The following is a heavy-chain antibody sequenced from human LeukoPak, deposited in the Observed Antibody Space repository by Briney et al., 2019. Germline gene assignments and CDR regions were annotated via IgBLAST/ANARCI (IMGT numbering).Heavy chain of an antibody. J-gene: IGHJ3*02. CDR2: INPNSGGT. D-gene: IGHD1-26*01. CDR1: GYSFTDYY. CDR3: ARGSPVGSSEVDAFEI. Sequence: ASVKVSCKASGYSFTDYYMQWGRRAPGQGLEGMGWINPNSGGTNYAQKFQGRVTMTRDTSINAAHMELTRLRSDDTAMYYCARGSPVGSSEVDAFEIWGQGTMVTVSS. V-gene: IGHV1-2*02.